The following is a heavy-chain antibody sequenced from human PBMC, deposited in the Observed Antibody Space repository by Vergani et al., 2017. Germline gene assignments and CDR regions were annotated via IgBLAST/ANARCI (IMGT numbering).Heavy chain of an antibody. V-gene: IGHV1-3*01. J-gene: IGHJ6*02. CDR3: ARDWNSGYDSGYYGMDV. CDR2: INAGNGNT. Sequence: QVQLVQSGAEVKKPGASVKVSCKASGYTFTSYAMHWVRQAPGQMLEWMGWINAGNGNTKYSQKFQGRVTITRDTSASTAYMELSSLRSEDTAVYYCARDWNSGYDSGYYGMDVWGQGTTVTVSS. CDR1: GYTFTSYA. D-gene: IGHD5-12*01.